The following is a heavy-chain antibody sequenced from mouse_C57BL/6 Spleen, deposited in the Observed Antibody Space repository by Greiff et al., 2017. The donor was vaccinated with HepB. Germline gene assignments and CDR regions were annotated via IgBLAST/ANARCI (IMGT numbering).Heavy chain of an antibody. V-gene: IGHV5-12*01. D-gene: IGHD2-1*01. Sequence: EVKLVESGGGLVQPGGSLKLSCAASGFTFSDYYMYWVRQTPEKRLEWVAYISNGGGSTYYPDTVKGRFTISRDNAKNTLYLQMSRLKSEDTAMYYCARRRNSYFDYWGQGTTLTVSS. CDR3: ARRRNSYFDY. CDR2: ISNGGGST. CDR1: GFTFSDYY. J-gene: IGHJ2*01.